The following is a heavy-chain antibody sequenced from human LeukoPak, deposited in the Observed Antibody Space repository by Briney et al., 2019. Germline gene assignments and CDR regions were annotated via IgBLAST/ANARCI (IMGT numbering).Heavy chain of an antibody. V-gene: IGHV4-59*01. Sequence: PSETLSLTCTVSGVSISSYFWNWIRQPPGQRLQWIGYISNTGITKYNPSLKSRVTISADTSKNQFSLILNSVTTADTAVYYCAKASVTTEVLFDSWGQGTLVAVSS. CDR2: ISNTGIT. CDR3: AKASVTTEVLFDS. J-gene: IGHJ4*02. D-gene: IGHD4-23*01. CDR1: GVSISSYF.